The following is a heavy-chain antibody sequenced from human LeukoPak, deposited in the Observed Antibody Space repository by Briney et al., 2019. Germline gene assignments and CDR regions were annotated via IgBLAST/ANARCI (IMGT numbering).Heavy chain of an antibody. V-gene: IGHV3-23*01. CDR2: ISGSGGST. CDR1: GFTFSSYG. D-gene: IGHD6-13*01. CDR3: AKGYSSSYSYYFDY. Sequence: GGSLRLSCAASGFTFSSYGMSWVSQAPRKGLEWDSAISGSGGSTYYADSVKGRFTISRDNSKNTLYLQMNSLRAEDTAVYYCAKGYSSSYSYYFDYSGQGNLGTVSP. J-gene: IGHJ4*02.